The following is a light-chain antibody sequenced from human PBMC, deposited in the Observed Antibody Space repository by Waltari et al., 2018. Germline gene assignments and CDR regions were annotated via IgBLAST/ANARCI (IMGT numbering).Light chain of an antibody. J-gene: IGKJ4*01. CDR3: QQAANFPLT. Sequence: DIQMTQSPSSVSASVGDRVTITCRASQGISTWLTWYQQKQGEVPKLLIYAASTLETGVPSRFSGGGSGTEFTLTINSLHPEDFATYYCQQAANFPLTFGGGTKVEIK. CDR1: QGISTW. CDR2: AAS. V-gene: IGKV1-12*01.